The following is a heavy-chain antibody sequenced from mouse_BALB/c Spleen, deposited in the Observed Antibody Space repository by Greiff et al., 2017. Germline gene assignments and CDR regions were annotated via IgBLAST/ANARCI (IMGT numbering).Heavy chain of an antibody. V-gene: IGHV1-69*02. CDR3: TRCVYGNYRGAWFAY. CDR2: IYPSDSYT. CDR1: GYTFTSYW. Sequence: QVQLQQPGAELVRPGASVKLSCKASGYTFTSYWINWVKQRPGQGLEWIGNIYPSDSYTNYNQKFKDKATLTVDKSSSTAYMQLSSPTSEDSAVYYCTRCVYGNYRGAWFAYWGQGTLVTVSA. D-gene: IGHD2-10*02. J-gene: IGHJ3*01.